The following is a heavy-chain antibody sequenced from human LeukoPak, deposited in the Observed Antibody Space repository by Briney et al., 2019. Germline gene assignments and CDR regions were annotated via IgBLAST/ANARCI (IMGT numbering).Heavy chain of an antibody. Sequence: PSETLSLTCTVSGGSISYYYWSWIRQSPGKGLEWIGYIYYSGTTNYNPSLKSRVTISVDTSKNQFSLQLRSVTAADTAVYYCAREDPQTTVPEGMDVWGQGTTVTVSS. J-gene: IGHJ6*02. CDR3: AREDPQTTVPEGMDV. D-gene: IGHD4-17*01. V-gene: IGHV4-59*01. CDR1: GGSISYYY. CDR2: IYYSGTT.